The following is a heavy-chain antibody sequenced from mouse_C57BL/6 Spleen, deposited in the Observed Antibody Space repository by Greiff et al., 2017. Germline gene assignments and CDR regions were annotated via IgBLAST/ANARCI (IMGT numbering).Heavy chain of an antibody. Sequence: EVKVVESGGGLVKPGGSLKLSCAASGFTFSSYAMSWVRQTPEKRLEWVATISDGGSYTYYPDNVKGRFTISRDNAKNNLYLQRSHLKSEDTAMYYCARGGGSNFWYFDVWGTGTTVTVSS. CDR3: ARGGGSNFWYFDV. CDR1: GFTFSSYA. D-gene: IGHD2-5*01. CDR2: ISDGGSYT. J-gene: IGHJ1*03. V-gene: IGHV5-4*03.